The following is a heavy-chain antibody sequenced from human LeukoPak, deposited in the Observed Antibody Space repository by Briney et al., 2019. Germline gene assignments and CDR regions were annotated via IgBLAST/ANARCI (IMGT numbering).Heavy chain of an antibody. J-gene: IGHJ4*02. CDR3: ARVGRQITFGGALRQYYFDY. Sequence: GASVKVSCKASGYTFTSYDINWVRQATGQGLEWMGWINPNSGGTNYAQKFQGWVTMTRDTSISTAYMELSRLRSDDTAVYYCARVGRQITFGGALRQYYFDYWGQGTLVTVSS. CDR2: INPNSGGT. D-gene: IGHD3-16*01. V-gene: IGHV1-2*04. CDR1: GYTFTSYD.